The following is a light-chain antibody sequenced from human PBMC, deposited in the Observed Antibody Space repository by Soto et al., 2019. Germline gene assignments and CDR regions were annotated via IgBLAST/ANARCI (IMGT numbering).Light chain of an antibody. J-gene: IGLJ3*02. V-gene: IGLV1-44*01. CDR3: AAWDDSLNGPV. CDR1: SSNIGSNT. CDR2: SNK. Sequence: QSVLPQPPSASGTPGQRVPISCSGSSSNIGSNTVNWYQQLPGTAPKLLIYSNKQRPSGVPDRFSGSKSGTSASLAISGLQSEDEADYYCAAWDDSLNGPVFGGGTKLTVL.